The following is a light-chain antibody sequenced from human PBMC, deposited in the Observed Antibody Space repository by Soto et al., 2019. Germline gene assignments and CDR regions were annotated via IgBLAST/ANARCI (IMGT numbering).Light chain of an antibody. CDR1: SSDIGGYKY. CDR3: SSYIGSSTLL. J-gene: IGLJ1*01. V-gene: IGLV2-14*01. Sequence: QSVLTQPASVSGSLGQSITISCTGTSSDIGGYKYVSWYQQHPGKAPKLIIFEVSNRPSGVSDRFSGSNSGNTASLTISGLQAEDEADYYCSSYIGSSTLLFGTGTKVTVL. CDR2: EVS.